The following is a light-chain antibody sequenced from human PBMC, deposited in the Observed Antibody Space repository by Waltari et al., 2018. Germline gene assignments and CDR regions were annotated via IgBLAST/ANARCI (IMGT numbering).Light chain of an antibody. CDR3: SSYTARSTLV. V-gene: IGLV2-14*01. Sequence: QSALTQSASVSGSPGQTITISCTGTISDVGGYNFVSWYQQLPGKPPKLLIYGVDQRPSGLSLRFSGSKSANTATLTISGLQPEDEGDYFCSSYTARSTLVFGGGTKLTVL. CDR2: GVD. CDR1: ISDVGGYNF. J-gene: IGLJ3*02.